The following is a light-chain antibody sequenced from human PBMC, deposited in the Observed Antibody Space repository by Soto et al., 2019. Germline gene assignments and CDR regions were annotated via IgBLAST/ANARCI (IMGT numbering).Light chain of an antibody. Sequence: EIVLTQSPGTLSLSPGERATLSCRASQSVSSSSLAWYQQKPGQAPGLLIYGASSRATGIPDRFSGSGSGTDFTLTISRLEPEDFAVYYCQHYGSSPLYTFVQGTKLEIK. CDR1: QSVSSSS. J-gene: IGKJ2*01. CDR2: GAS. V-gene: IGKV3-20*01. CDR3: QHYGSSPLYT.